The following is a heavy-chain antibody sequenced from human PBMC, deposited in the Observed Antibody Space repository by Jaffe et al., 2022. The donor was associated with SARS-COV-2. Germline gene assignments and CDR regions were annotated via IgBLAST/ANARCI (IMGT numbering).Heavy chain of an antibody. CDR2: ISGSGGST. CDR3: AKNWGDGWELPGSYYGMDV. Sequence: EVQLLESGGGLVQPGGSLRLSCAASGFTFSSYAMSWVRQAPGKGLEWVSAISGSGGSTYYADSVKGRFTISRDNSKNTLYLQMNSLRAEDTAVYYCAKNWGDGWELPGSYYGMDVWGQGTTVTVSS. V-gene: IGHV3-23*01. J-gene: IGHJ6*02. D-gene: IGHD1-26*01. CDR1: GFTFSSYA.